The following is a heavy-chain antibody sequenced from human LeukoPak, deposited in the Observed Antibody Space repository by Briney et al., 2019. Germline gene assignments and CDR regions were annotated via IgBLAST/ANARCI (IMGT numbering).Heavy chain of an antibody. V-gene: IGHV4-34*01. CDR2: INHSGST. D-gene: IGHD1-26*01. CDR3: ARGTSYRAVGATTHWYFDL. CDR1: GGSFSGYY. J-gene: IGHJ2*01. Sequence: SETLSLTCAVYGGSFSGYYWSWIRQPPGKGLEWIGEINHSGSTNYNPSLKSRVTISVDTSKNQFSLKLSSVTAADTAVYYCARGTSYRAVGATTHWYFDLWGRGTLVTVSS.